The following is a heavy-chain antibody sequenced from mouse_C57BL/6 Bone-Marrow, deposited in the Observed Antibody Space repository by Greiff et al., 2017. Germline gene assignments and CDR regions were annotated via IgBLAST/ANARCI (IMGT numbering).Heavy chain of an antibody. J-gene: IGHJ3*01. Sequence: QVQLQQSGAELVRPGTSVKVSCKASGYAFTNYLIEWVKQRPGQGLEWIGVINPGSGGTNYNEKFKGKATLTADKSSSTAYMQLSSLTSEDSAVYFCARRNLGLLREAYWGQGTLVTVSA. CDR2: INPGSGGT. D-gene: IGHD2-3*01. CDR3: ARRNLGLLREAY. CDR1: GYAFTNYL. V-gene: IGHV1-54*01.